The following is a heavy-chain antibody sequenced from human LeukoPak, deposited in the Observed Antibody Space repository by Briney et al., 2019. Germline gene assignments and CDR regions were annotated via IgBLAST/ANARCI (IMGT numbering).Heavy chain of an antibody. D-gene: IGHD3-9*01. Sequence: SETLSLTCTVSGGSISSGGYYWSWIRQHPGRGLEWIGYIYYSGSTYYNPSLKSRVTISVDTSKNQFSLKLSSVTAADTAVYYCARFEEGDAFDIWGQGTMVTVSS. CDR1: GGSISSGGYY. V-gene: IGHV4-31*03. CDR3: ARFEEGDAFDI. CDR2: IYYSGST. J-gene: IGHJ3*02.